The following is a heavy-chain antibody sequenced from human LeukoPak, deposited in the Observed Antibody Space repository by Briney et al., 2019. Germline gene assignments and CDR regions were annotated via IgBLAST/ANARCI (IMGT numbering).Heavy chain of an antibody. V-gene: IGHV1-69*02. D-gene: IGHD5-12*01. Sequence: SVKVSCKASGGTFSNYTISWVRQAPGQGLEWMGRIIPILGIANYAQKFQGRVTITADKSTSTAYMELSSLRSEDTAVYYCARLLYSGYDWGGNWFDPWGQGTLVTVSS. CDR2: IIPILGIA. CDR3: ARLLYSGYDWGGNWFDP. J-gene: IGHJ5*02. CDR1: GGTFSNYT.